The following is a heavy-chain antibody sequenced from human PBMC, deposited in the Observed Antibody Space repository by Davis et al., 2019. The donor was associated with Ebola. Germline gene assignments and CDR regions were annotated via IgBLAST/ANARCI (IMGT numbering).Heavy chain of an antibody. CDR2: INTGSSII. Sequence: GESLKISCAASGFSFSSYAMSSVRLALGQGLEWVSYINTGSSIIYYADSVRGRFTVSRDNSKNTLYLQMNSLRAEDTAVYYCAKDLDYDTGGPHFDYWGQGTLVTVSS. D-gene: IGHD3-22*01. CDR1: GFSFSSYA. V-gene: IGHV3-48*01. CDR3: AKDLDYDTGGPHFDY. J-gene: IGHJ4*02.